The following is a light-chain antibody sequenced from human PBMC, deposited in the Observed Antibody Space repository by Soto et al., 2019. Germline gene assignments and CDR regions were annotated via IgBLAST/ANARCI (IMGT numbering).Light chain of an antibody. J-gene: IGLJ3*02. CDR3: QSYDSSLSGWV. CDR2: GNS. CDR1: NSNIGAGYD. Sequence: QSVLTQPPSVSGAPGQRVTISCTGYNSNIGAGYDVHWYQQLPGTAPKLLIYGNSNRPSGVPDRFSASKSGTSASLAITGLQVEDEADYYCQSYDSSLSGWVFGGGTKVTVL. V-gene: IGLV1-40*01.